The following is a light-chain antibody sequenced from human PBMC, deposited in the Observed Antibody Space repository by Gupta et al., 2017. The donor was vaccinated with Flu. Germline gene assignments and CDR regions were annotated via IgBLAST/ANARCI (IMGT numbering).Light chain of an antibody. CDR2: WAS. J-gene: IGKJ4*01. CDR3: QQYYTVPFT. CDR1: QSVVHSSNNKNY. Sequence: GERATINWKSSQSVVHSSNNKNYLAWYQQKPGQPPKLLIYWASARESGLLDRFSGSGSGTDFTLTISSLQAEDVAVYYCQQYYTVPFTFGGGTKVEIK. V-gene: IGKV4-1*01.